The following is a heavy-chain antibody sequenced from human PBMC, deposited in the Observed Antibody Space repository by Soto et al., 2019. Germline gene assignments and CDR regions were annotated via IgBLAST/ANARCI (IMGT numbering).Heavy chain of an antibody. Sequence: PSETLSLTCAVYGGSFSCYYWSWIRQPPGKGLEWIGEINHSGSTNYNPSLKSRVTISVDTSKNQFSLKLSSVTAADTAVYYCARGPRLRRITIFGVVIPGGDYYYGMDVWGQGTTVTVSS. J-gene: IGHJ6*02. CDR1: GGSFSCYY. D-gene: IGHD3-3*01. CDR2: INHSGST. V-gene: IGHV4-34*01. CDR3: ARGPRLRRITIFGVVIPGGDYYYGMDV.